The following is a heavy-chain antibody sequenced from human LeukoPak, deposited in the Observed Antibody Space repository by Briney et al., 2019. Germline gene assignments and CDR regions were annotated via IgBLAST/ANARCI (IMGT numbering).Heavy chain of an antibody. CDR3: ARESYWGSSGKGFDL. V-gene: IGHV3-7*01. Sequence: GGSLRLSCAASGFTLSGYWMSWVRQAPGKGLEWVANVNEDGSAKHYVDSVKGRFTVSRDNAKNSLYLQMDSLRDEDTALYSCARESYWGSSGKGFDLWGQGTLVIVSS. CDR2: VNEDGSAK. J-gene: IGHJ4*02. D-gene: IGHD7-27*01. CDR1: GFTLSGYW.